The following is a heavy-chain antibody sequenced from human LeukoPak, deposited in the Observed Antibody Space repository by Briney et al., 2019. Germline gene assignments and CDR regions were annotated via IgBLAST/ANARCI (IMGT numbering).Heavy chain of an antibody. CDR2: ISYDGSNK. CDR1: GFTFSSYG. Sequence: GSLRLSCAASGFTFSSYGMHWVRQAPGKGLEWVAVISYDGSNKYYADSVKGRFTISRDNSKNTLYLQMNSLRAEDTAVYYCAKADYGGNSPFGDWGQGTLVTVSS. CDR3: AKADYGGNSPFGD. J-gene: IGHJ4*02. D-gene: IGHD4-23*01. V-gene: IGHV3-30*18.